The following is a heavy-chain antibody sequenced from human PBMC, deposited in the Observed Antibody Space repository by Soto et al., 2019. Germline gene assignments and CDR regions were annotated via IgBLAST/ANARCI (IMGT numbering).Heavy chain of an antibody. D-gene: IGHD2-2*01. CDR2: ISWNTGRI. CDR3: AKIPHVVVVAAARRSDAFDI. V-gene: IGHV3-9*01. CDR1: GFTFDDYA. J-gene: IGHJ3*02. Sequence: EVQLVESGGGLVQPGRSLRLSCAASGFTFDDYAMHWVRQAPGKGLEWVSGISWNTGRIDYADSVKGRFTISRDNAKNSLYLQMNSLRAEDTAVYYCAKIPHVVVVAAARRSDAFDIWGQGTMVSVSS.